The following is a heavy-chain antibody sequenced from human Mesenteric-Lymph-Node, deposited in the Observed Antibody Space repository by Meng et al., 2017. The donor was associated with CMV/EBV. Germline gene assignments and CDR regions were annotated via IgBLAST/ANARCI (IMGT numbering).Heavy chain of an antibody. CDR1: GDSISNSTYY. V-gene: IGHV4-39*01. Sequence: QLQESGPGRVNPSGTLSLSCIVSGDSISNSTYYWTWIRQPPGKGLEWIGSVHHSGTTYYNPSLKGRLTISVDTSANLFSLRLTTVTAADTATYYCARRGNYDSDYSEYWGQGTLVTVSS. CDR3: ARRGNYDSDYSEY. D-gene: IGHD3-22*01. J-gene: IGHJ4*02. CDR2: VHHSGTT.